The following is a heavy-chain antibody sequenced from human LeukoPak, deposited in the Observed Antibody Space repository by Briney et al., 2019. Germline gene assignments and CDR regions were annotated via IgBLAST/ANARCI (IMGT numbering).Heavy chain of an antibody. CDR3: ARATPDYYDSSGYFDY. Sequence: GGSLRLSCAASGFTFSSYEMTWVRQAPGKGLEWVSYISSSGSTIYYADSVKGRFTISRDNAKNSLYLQVNSLRAEDTAVYYCARATPDYYDSSGYFDYWGQGTLVTVSS. CDR2: ISSSGSTI. CDR1: GFTFSSYE. V-gene: IGHV3-48*03. D-gene: IGHD3-22*01. J-gene: IGHJ4*02.